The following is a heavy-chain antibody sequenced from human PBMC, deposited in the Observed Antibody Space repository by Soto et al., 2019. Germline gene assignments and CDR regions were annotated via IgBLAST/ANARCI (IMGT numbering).Heavy chain of an antibody. J-gene: IGHJ4*02. CDR1: GYTFTSYD. V-gene: IGHV1-8*01. D-gene: IGHD1-1*01. CDR2: MNPNTGDS. Sequence: QVKLVQSGAEVRKPGASVKVSCEASGYTFTSYDIYWVRQATGQGLEWMGWMNPNTGDSSYAQKFQGRVTMTSDTSITTAHMELSSLRSEDTAVYYCARRAETNGWNGFGADKYYFDFWGQGTLVTVSS. CDR3: ARRAETNGWNGFGADKYYFDF.